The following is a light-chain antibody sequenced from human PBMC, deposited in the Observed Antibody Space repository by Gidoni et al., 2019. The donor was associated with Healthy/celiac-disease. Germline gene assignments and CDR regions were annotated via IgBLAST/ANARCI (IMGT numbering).Light chain of an antibody. Sequence: IHITQSPSSLSASVGDRVTITCQASQDISNYLNWYQQKPGKAPKLLIYDAYNLETGVTSRFSGSGSGKDFTFTISSLQTEEIATYYCQQYDNLITFGPGTKVDIK. CDR3: QQYDNLIT. J-gene: IGKJ3*01. CDR1: QDISNY. V-gene: IGKV1-33*01. CDR2: DAY.